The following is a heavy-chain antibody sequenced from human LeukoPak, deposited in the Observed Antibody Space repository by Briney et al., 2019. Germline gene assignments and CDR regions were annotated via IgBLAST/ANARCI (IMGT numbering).Heavy chain of an antibody. Sequence: PGRSLRLSCAASGFPFSSYGMHWVRQAPGKGLGWLAVIWYGGSEKYYADSVKGRVTISRDNSKNTLYLQMSSLRVEDTALYYCVRGGCRSTSCYDYWGQGTLVTVSS. D-gene: IGHD2-2*01. CDR1: GFPFSSYG. J-gene: IGHJ4*02. V-gene: IGHV3-33*01. CDR3: VRGGCRSTSCYDY. CDR2: IWYGGSEK.